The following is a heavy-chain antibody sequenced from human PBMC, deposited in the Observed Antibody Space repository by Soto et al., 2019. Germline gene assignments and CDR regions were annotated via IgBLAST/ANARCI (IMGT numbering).Heavy chain of an antibody. Sequence: EVQLVESGGGLVQPGGSLRLSCAGSGFTFSNYWMHWVRQAPGKGLEWVSRIDHDGPTDYADSVRGRFAISRDNAENTLYLQMKSLRPEQTAVYYCVRDSHGDYWGQGTLVTVSS. CDR1: GFTFSNYW. J-gene: IGHJ4*02. CDR2: IDHDGPT. V-gene: IGHV3-74*01. CDR3: VRDSHGDY.